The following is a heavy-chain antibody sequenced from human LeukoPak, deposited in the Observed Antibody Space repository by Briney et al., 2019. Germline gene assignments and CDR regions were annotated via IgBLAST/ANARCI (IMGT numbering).Heavy chain of an antibody. D-gene: IGHD4-17*01. CDR2: ISAYNGNT. Sequence: ASVKVSCKASGYTFTSYGISWVRQAPGQGHEWMGWISAYNGNTNYAQKLQGRLTMTTDTSRSTAYMELRSLRSDDTAVYYCARDLNGDYDWFDPWGQGTLVTVSS. CDR3: ARDLNGDYDWFDP. CDR1: GYTFTSYG. J-gene: IGHJ5*02. V-gene: IGHV1-18*01.